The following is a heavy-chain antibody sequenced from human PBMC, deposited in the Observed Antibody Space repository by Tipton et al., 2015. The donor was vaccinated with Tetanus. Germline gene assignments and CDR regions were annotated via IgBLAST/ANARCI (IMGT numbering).Heavy chain of an antibody. D-gene: IGHD3-3*01. CDR2: ISYDGSHK. CDR1: GSTFSSYA. Sequence: SLRLSCAASGSTFSSYAMHWVRQAPGKGLEWVAVISYDGSHKYYADSVKGRFSISRDNSKNTLYLQMNSLRTEDTALYYCAKGVAPVWEWSFDSWGQGSLVIVSS. V-gene: IGHV3-30*18. CDR3: AKGVAPVWEWSFDS. J-gene: IGHJ4*02.